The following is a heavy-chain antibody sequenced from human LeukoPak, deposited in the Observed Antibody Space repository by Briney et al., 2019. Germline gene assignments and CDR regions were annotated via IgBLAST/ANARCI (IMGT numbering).Heavy chain of an antibody. J-gene: IGHJ4*02. CDR3: AVDSGGWYKGY. V-gene: IGHV3-7*01. D-gene: IGHD6-19*01. CDR1: GFTFSVYW. CDR2: IKEDGSEK. Sequence: GGSLRLSCAASGFTFSVYWMSWVRQAPGKGLEWVANIKEDGSEKFYVDSVKGRFTISRDKAKNTLYLQMNSLRAEDTAVYYCAVDSGGWYKGYWGQGALVTVSS.